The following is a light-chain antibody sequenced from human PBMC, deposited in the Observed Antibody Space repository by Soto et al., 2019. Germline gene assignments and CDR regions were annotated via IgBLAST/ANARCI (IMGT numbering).Light chain of an antibody. Sequence: QSALTQPPSASGSPGQSVTISCIGTASDIGRYNYVSWYQHHPGKAPKLIIFEVTKRPSGVPDRFSGSKSGNTASLTFSGLQADDEADYYCNSYVGSNNYVFGTGTKVTVL. CDR1: ASDIGRYNY. V-gene: IGLV2-8*01. CDR3: NSYVGSNNYV. CDR2: EVT. J-gene: IGLJ1*01.